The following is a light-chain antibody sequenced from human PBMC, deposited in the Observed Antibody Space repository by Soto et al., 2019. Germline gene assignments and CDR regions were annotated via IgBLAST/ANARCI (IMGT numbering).Light chain of an antibody. CDR1: QSVSSN. Sequence: EIVMTQSPATLSVSPGERATLSCRASQSVSSNFGWYQQKPGKAPRLLIYGASTRATGVPARFSGSGSGTECTLTISSLQSEDFAVYYCQQYNNWPYTFGQGTKLEIK. CDR2: GAS. CDR3: QQYNNWPYT. J-gene: IGKJ2*01. V-gene: IGKV3-15*01.